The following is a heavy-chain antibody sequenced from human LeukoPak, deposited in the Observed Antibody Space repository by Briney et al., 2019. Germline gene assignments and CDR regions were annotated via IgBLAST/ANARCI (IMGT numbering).Heavy chain of an antibody. Sequence: ASVKVSCKTSGYSFTSYYIHWVRQAPGQGLEWMGIINPSGGSTTYAQKFQGRLTMASDTSTRTVYMELSSLRSEDTAMYYCARSSAYCNEADIWGQGTMVTVSS. CDR2: INPSGGST. J-gene: IGHJ3*02. CDR1: GYSFTSYY. CDR3: ARSSAYCNEADI. D-gene: IGHD2/OR15-2a*01. V-gene: IGHV1-46*01.